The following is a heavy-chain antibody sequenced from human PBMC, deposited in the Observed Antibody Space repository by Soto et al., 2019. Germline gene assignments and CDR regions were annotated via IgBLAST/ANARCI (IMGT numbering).Heavy chain of an antibody. V-gene: IGHV5-51*01. D-gene: IGHD2-2*01. J-gene: IGHJ4*02. CDR2: IYPGDSDT. CDR3: ARHRIDCSSTSCYGEGFDY. Sequence: PGESLKISCKGSGYSFTSYWIGWVRQMPGKGLEWMGIIYPGDSDTRYSPSFQGQVTISADKSISTAYLQWSSLKASDTAMYYCARHRIDCSSTSCYGEGFDYWGQGTLVTVSS. CDR1: GYSFTSYW.